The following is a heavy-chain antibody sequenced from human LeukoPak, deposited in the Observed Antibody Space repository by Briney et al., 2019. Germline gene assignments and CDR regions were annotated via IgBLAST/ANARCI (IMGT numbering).Heavy chain of an antibody. V-gene: IGHV4-4*07. J-gene: IGHJ3*02. CDR2: IFNSENT. Sequence: PSETLSLTCSVSGGSISGYYWSWIRQPAGKELEWIGRIFNSENTDYNPSLKSRITMSVDTSKNQFSLKLSSVTAADTAVYYCARGPVTARSNAFDIWGQGTMVTVSS. CDR1: GGSISGYY. D-gene: IGHD6-6*01. CDR3: ARGPVTARSNAFDI.